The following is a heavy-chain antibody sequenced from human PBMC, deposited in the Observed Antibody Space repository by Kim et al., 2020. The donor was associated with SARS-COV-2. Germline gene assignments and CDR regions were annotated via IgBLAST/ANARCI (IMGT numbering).Heavy chain of an antibody. Sequence: SQTLSLTCTVSGGSVSSGSYYWSWIRQPPGKGLEWIGYIYYSGSTNYNPSLKSRVTISVDTSKNQFSLKLSSVTAADTAVYYCARDRVEYYGSGNYFDYWGQGTLVTVSS. J-gene: IGHJ4*02. CDR3: ARDRVEYYGSGNYFDY. V-gene: IGHV4-61*01. CDR1: GGSVSSGSYY. CDR2: IYYSGST. D-gene: IGHD3-10*01.